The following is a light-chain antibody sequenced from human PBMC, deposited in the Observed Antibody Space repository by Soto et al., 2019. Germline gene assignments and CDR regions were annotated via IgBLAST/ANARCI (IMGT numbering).Light chain of an antibody. V-gene: IGLV8-61*01. J-gene: IGLJ1*01. CDR3: VLYMGSGIPYA. Sequence: QTVVTQEPSFSVSPGGTVTLTCGLSSGSVSTSYYPSWYQQTPGQAPRTLIYSTNTRSSGVPDRFSGSILGNKAALTITGAQADDESDYYCVLYMGSGIPYAFGTGTKVTVL. CDR1: SGSVSTSYY. CDR2: STN.